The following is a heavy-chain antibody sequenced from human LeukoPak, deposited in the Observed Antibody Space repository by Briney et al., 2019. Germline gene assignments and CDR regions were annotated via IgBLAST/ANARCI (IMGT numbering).Heavy chain of an antibody. CDR1: GGSFSGYD. CDR3: ARGVRVGFSSYYFDY. D-gene: IGHD6-6*01. CDR2: INHSGSA. Sequence: SETLSLTCAVYGGSFSGYDWSWIRQPPGKGLEWIGEINHSGSANYNPSLKSRVAISVDTSKNQFSLRLSSVTAADTAVYYCARGVRVGFSSYYFDYWGQGTLVTVSS. V-gene: IGHV4-34*01. J-gene: IGHJ4*02.